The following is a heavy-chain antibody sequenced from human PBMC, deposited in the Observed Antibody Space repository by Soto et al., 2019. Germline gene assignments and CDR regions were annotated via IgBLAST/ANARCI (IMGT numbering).Heavy chain of an antibody. Sequence: QVQLQQWGAGLLKPSETLSLTCAVYGGSFSGYYWSWIRQPPGKGLEWIGEINHSGSTNYNPSLKSRVTISVDTSKNQFSLKLSSVTAADTAVYYCARGRYCSSTSCYGGTRSWFDPWGQGTLVTVSS. CDR1: GGSFSGYY. D-gene: IGHD2-2*01. CDR2: INHSGST. J-gene: IGHJ5*02. V-gene: IGHV4-34*01. CDR3: ARGRYCSSTSCYGGTRSWFDP.